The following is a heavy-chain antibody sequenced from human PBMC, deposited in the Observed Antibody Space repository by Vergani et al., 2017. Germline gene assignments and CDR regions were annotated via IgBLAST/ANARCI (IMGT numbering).Heavy chain of an antibody. J-gene: IGHJ4*02. V-gene: IGHV3-23*01. D-gene: IGHD5-24*01. Sequence: EVHLLESGGGLVQPGGSLRLSCVASGFAFSRYAMSWVRQAPGKGLEWVSGLTASGSGISYADSVRGRFTISRDNSKNTLFLQMDSLRAEDTAVYYCAKSGWLQHFGAHYFDSWGQGILVTVSS. CDR3: AKSGWLQHFGAHYFDS. CDR2: LTASGSGI. CDR1: GFAFSRYA.